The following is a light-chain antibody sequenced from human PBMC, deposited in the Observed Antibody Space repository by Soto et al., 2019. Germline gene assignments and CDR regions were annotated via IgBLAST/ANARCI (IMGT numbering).Light chain of an antibody. CDR3: LQHAGYPFT. V-gene: IGKV1-17*03. CDR1: QGIGTF. CDR2: GTS. J-gene: IGKJ4*01. Sequence: DIQMTQSPSAMSASVGDRVTITCRASQGIGTFLTWFQQKPGRVPKRLIYGTSSLQNGVPARFSGTGSGTEFTLTINSLQPEDFATYHCLQHAGYPFTFGGGTRVEVK.